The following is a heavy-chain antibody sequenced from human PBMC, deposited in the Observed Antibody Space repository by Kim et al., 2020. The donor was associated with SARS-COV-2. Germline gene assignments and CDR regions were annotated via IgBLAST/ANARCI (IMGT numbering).Heavy chain of an antibody. CDR3: AKDASAVSYYGSGSYSDY. Sequence: KGRLTISSDNSKNTLYLQMNSLRAEDTAVYYCAKDASAVSYYGSGSYSDYWGQGTLVTVSS. V-gene: IGHV3-23*01. D-gene: IGHD3-10*01. J-gene: IGHJ4*02.